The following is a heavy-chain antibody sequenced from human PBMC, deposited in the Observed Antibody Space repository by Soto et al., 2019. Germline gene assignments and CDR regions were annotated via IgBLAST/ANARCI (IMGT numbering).Heavy chain of an antibody. J-gene: IGHJ4*02. CDR3: VKGGAWCGTCWYAN. D-gene: IGHD2-2*01. V-gene: IGHV3-23*04. CDR2: IKDSGENT. Sequence: DVQLVESGGGVVQPGGSLTLSCAASGFTFSNYAMHWVRQAPGKGLEWVSTIKDSGENTYYLDSVRGRFTISRDNSKDTLYLQMTSLRVEDTALYHCVKGGAWCGTCWYANWGQGTLVTVSS. CDR1: GFTFSNYA.